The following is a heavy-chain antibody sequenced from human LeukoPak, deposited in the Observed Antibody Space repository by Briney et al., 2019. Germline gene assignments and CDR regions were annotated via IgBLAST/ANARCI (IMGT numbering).Heavy chain of an antibody. CDR2: IYTSGST. J-gene: IGHJ4*02. D-gene: IGHD3-3*01. Sequence: SETLSLTCTVSGGSISSYYWSWIRQPAGKGLEWIGRIYTSGSTNYNPPLKSRVTMSVDTSKNQFSLRLSSVTAADTAVYYCARDRDFWSGYYDYWGQGTLVTVSS. V-gene: IGHV4-4*07. CDR3: ARDRDFWSGYYDY. CDR1: GGSISSYY.